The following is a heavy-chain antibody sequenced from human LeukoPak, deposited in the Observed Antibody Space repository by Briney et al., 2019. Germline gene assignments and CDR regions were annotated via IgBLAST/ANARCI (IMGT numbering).Heavy chain of an antibody. CDR2: INHSGST. CDR1: GGSISSTNYF. Sequence: SETLSLTCTVSGGSISSTNYFWGWIRQPPGKGLEWIGEINHSGSTNYNLSLKSRVTISVDTSKNQFSLKLSSVTAADTAVYYCARAHSSGWYNWFDPWGQGTLVTVSS. V-gene: IGHV4-39*07. D-gene: IGHD6-19*01. CDR3: ARAHSSGWYNWFDP. J-gene: IGHJ5*02.